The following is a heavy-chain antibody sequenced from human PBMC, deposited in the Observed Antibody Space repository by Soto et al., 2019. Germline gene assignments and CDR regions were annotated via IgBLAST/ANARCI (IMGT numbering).Heavy chain of an antibody. CDR3: ARHRPGGGGSCYDY. CDR1: GGSISGYY. CDR2: IFYTGST. J-gene: IGHJ4*02. D-gene: IGHD2-15*01. V-gene: IGHV4-59*08. Sequence: SETLSLTCTVSGGSISGYYWSWIRQPPGKGLEWIGYIFYTGSTNYNPSLKSRVTISVDTSKNRFSLKLSSVTAADTAMYYCARHRPGGGGSCYDYWGQGTLVTVS.